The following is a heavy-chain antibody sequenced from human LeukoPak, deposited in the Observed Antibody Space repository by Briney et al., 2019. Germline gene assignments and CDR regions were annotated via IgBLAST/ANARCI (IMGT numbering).Heavy chain of an antibody. CDR3: ARDPGITTFGVVIKGYFDY. J-gene: IGHJ4*02. CDR2: INPNSGGT. CDR1: GYTFTGYY. V-gene: IGHV1-2*02. D-gene: IGHD3-3*01. Sequence: ASVKVSCKASGYTFTGYYMHWVRQAPGQGLEWMGWINPNSGGTNYAQKFQGRVTMTRDTSISTAYMELSRLRSDDTAVYYCARDPGITTFGVVIKGYFDYWGQGTLVTVSS.